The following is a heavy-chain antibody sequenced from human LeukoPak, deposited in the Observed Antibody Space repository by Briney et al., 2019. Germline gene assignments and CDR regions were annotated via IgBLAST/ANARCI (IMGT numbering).Heavy chain of an antibody. CDR1: GFTFSSYW. J-gene: IGHJ6*02. CDR3: ARDLTGMDV. D-gene: IGHD3-9*01. V-gene: IGHV3-21*01. CDR2: ISSSSRYI. Sequence: GGSLRLSCAASGFTFSSYWMHWVRQAPGKGLVWVSSISSSSRYIYYADSVKGRFTISRDNAKNSLFLQMNSLRAEDTAVYYCARDLTGMDVWGQGTTVTVSS.